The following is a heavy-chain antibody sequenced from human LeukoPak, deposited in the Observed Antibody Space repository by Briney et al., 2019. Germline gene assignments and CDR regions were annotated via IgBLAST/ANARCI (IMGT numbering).Heavy chain of an antibody. CDR2: ISGDGGST. CDR3: AKGIAARTSSLDY. V-gene: IGHV3-43*02. D-gene: IGHD6-6*01. J-gene: IGHJ4*02. Sequence: GGSLRLSCAASGYTFNDYAMHWVRQAPGKGLEWVSLISGDGGSTYYADSVKGRFTISRDNSKNSLYLQMNSLRTEDTALYYCAKGIAARTSSLDYWGQGTLVTVSS. CDR1: GYTFNDYA.